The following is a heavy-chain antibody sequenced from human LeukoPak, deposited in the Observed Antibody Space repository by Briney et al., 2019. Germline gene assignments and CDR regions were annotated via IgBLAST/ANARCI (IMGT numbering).Heavy chain of an antibody. V-gene: IGHV4-59*01. CDR1: GGSISSYY. CDR3: ARSGITMVRGGRLNWFDP. CDR2: IYYSGST. J-gene: IGHJ5*02. Sequence: SETLSLTCTVSGGSISSYYWSWLRQPPGKGLEWVGYIYYSGSTNYNPSLKSRVTISVATSKNQFSLKLSSVTAADTAVYYCARSGITMVRGGRLNWFDPWGQGTLVTVSS. D-gene: IGHD3-10*01.